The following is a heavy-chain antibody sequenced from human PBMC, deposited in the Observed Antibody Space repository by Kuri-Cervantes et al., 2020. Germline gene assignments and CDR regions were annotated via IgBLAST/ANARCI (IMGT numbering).Heavy chain of an antibody. CDR1: GGSISSSHSY. CDR2: IFYTGSGSN. D-gene: IGHD3-10*01. J-gene: IGHJ5*02. CDR3: ARDHYGSGSYINNWFDP. V-gene: IGHV4-39*07. Sequence: SETLSLTCTVSGGSISSSHSYWGWIRQPPGKGLEWIGNIFYTGSGSNYYNPSLKNRVTISLDMSKNQCSLKLTSVTAADTAVYYCARDHYGSGSYINNWFDPWGQGTLVTVSS.